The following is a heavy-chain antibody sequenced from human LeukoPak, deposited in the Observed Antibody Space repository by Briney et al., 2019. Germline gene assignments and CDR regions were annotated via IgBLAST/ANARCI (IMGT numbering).Heavy chain of an antibody. J-gene: IGHJ3*02. CDR3: ARVSGINMIVVVPEDGFDI. CDR2: IYYSGST. Sequence: KPSETLSLTCTVSGYSISSSYYWGWIRQPPGNGLELMGSIYYSGSTYYNPSLKSRVTISVDPSENEVSLKLNSVTAADTAVYLCARVSGINMIVVVPEDGFDIWGQGTMVTVSS. CDR1: GYSISSSYY. V-gene: IGHV4-38-2*02. D-gene: IGHD3-22*01.